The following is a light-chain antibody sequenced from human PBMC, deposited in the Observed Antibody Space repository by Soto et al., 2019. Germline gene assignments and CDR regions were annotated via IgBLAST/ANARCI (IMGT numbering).Light chain of an antibody. CDR3: QQYNSYWT. CDR2: DAS. CDR1: QSISSW. V-gene: IGKV1-5*01. Sequence: DIQVTQSDSTPXASLAYIVAFTCRASQSISSWLAWYQQKPGKAPKLLIYDASSLESGVPSRFSGSGSGTEFTLTISSLQPDDFATYYCQQYNSYWTFGQGTKVDIK. J-gene: IGKJ1*01.